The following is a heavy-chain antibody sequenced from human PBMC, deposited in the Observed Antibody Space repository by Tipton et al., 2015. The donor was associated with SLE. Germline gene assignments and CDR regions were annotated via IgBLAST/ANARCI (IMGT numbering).Heavy chain of an antibody. CDR3: ARHTYADPFDY. V-gene: IGHV4-34*01. J-gene: IGHJ4*02. CDR1: SGSFSDYW. D-gene: IGHD4-17*01. CDR2: FTRSGGT. Sequence: TLSLTCAAYSGSFSDYWWSWIRQPPGKGLEWIGEFTRSGGTNYNPSLKSRVSISADRSKNQFSLNLRSMTAADTAVYYCARHTYADPFDYWGQGTLVTVSS.